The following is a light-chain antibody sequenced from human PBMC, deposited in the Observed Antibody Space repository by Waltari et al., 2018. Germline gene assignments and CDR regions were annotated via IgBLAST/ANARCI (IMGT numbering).Light chain of an antibody. CDR1: RSALGYYNF. Sequence: QSGLTQPASVSGSPGQSITIPCTGTRSALGYYNFFSWYQQHPGKAPKLVIFDVSRWPSGVSHRFSGSKSGNTASLTISGLQAEDEAAYYCASYTSANTVLFGGGTKVTVL. CDR2: DVS. J-gene: IGLJ2*01. V-gene: IGLV2-14*03. CDR3: ASYTSANTVL.